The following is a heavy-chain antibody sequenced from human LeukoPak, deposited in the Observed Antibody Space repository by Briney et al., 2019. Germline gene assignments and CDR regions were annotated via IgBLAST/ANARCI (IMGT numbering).Heavy chain of an antibody. CDR3: ARLYYYDSKGSFDY. CDR2: INPSGGST. V-gene: IGHV1-46*01. CDR1: GGTFSSYA. D-gene: IGHD3-22*01. J-gene: IGHJ4*02. Sequence: ASVKVSCKASGGTFSSYAISWVRQAPGQGLEWMGIINPSGGSTSYAQKFQGRVTMTRDTSTSTVYMELSSLRSEDTAVYYCARLYYYDSKGSFDYWGQGTLVTVSS.